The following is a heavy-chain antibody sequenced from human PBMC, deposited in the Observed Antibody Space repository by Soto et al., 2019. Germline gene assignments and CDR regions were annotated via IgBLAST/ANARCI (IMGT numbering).Heavy chain of an antibody. CDR3: ARGTVTLFGVVTPPDY. V-gene: IGHV1-69*08. Sequence: QVQLVQSGAEVKRPGSSVKVSCKSSGGSFTSFHFNWVRQAPGQGLEWMGRIIPMLDRTQYAQRFQGRVTITGDKSTSTGYMEMSGLESVDTDVYYCARGTVTLFGVVTPPDYWGQGTLVTVSS. J-gene: IGHJ4*02. CDR1: GGSFTSFH. CDR2: IIPMLDRT. D-gene: IGHD3-3*01.